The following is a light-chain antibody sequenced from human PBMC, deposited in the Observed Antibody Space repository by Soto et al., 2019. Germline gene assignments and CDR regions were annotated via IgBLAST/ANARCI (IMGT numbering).Light chain of an antibody. J-gene: IGLJ1*01. CDR3: SSYAGSNIFYV. CDR1: SSDVGGYNY. CDR2: EVS. V-gene: IGLV2-8*01. Sequence: QSALTQPPSASGSPGQSVTISCTGTSSDVGGYNYVSWYQQHPGKAPKLMIYEVSKRPSGVPDRFSGPKSGNTASLTVSGLQAEDEADYYCSSYAGSNIFYVFGTGTKLTVL.